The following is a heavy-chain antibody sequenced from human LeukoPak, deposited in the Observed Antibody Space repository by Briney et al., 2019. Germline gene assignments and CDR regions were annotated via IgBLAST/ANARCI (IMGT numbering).Heavy chain of an antibody. V-gene: IGHV1-18*01. CDR1: GYTFTSYG. J-gene: IGHJ4*02. CDR3: ARAGYDLLTLAPDPANDY. D-gene: IGHD3-9*01. CDR2: IIAYNGNT. Sequence: PKASVKVSCKASGYTFTSYGFNWVRQAPGQGLEWMGWIIAYNGNTNYAQRLQGRVTMTTDTSTSTAYMGLRSLRSDDTAVYYCARAGYDLLTLAPDPANDYWGQGTLVTVSS.